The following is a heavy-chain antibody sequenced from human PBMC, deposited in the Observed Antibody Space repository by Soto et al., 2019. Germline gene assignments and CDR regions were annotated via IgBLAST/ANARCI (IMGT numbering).Heavy chain of an antibody. CDR1: GFTFSSYW. Sequence: GWSLRLSCAASGFTFSSYWMSWVRQAPGKGLEGVANIKQEGSEKYDVDSVKARYTISRDNAKNSLYLQMNSLRAEDTAVYYCARVDIWFMVRAADYYYGMDVWGQGTPVTVYS. V-gene: IGHV3-7*03. D-gene: IGHD3-10*01. J-gene: IGHJ6*02. CDR3: ARVDIWFMVRAADYYYGMDV. CDR2: IKQEGSEK.